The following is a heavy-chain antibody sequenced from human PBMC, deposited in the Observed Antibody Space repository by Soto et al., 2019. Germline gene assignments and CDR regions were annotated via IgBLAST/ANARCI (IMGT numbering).Heavy chain of an antibody. V-gene: IGHV3-7*01. CDR3: SRDVVVGAKALNY. D-gene: IGHD2-15*01. Sequence: GGSLRLSCAASGFTFSNYWMTWVRQAPGKGLEWVANIKEDGSEKHYVDSVKGRFTISRDNAKSSLYLQMNSLRVEDTAVYFCSRDVVVGAKALNYWGQGALVTVSS. CDR1: GFTFSNYW. CDR2: IKEDGSEK. J-gene: IGHJ4*02.